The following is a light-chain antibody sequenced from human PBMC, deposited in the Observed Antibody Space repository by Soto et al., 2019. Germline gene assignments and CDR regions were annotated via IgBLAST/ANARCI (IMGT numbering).Light chain of an antibody. CDR3: QQYHNLPPWT. CDR1: QDITNY. V-gene: IGKV1-33*01. J-gene: IGKJ1*01. CDR2: DAS. Sequence: DIQMTQSPSSLSASVRDRVTVTCRASQDITNYLNWYRLKPGKAPKLLIYDASSLAAGVPSGFSGSGSGTDFTFTISSLQTEDASTDYCQQYHNLPPWTFGQGT.